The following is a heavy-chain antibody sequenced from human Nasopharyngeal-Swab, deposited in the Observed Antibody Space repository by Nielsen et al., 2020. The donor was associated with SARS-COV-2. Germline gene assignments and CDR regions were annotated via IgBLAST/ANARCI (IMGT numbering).Heavy chain of an antibody. CDR2: FDPEDGET. CDR1: GDTLTELS. Sequence: ASVKVSCKVSGDTLTELSMHWVRQAPGKGLEWRGGFDPEDGETIYAQKFQGRVTMTEDTSTDTAYMELSSLRSEDTAVYYCATGQQWLVQWFDPWGQGTLVTVSS. CDR3: ATGQQWLVQWFDP. V-gene: IGHV1-24*01. D-gene: IGHD6-19*01. J-gene: IGHJ5*02.